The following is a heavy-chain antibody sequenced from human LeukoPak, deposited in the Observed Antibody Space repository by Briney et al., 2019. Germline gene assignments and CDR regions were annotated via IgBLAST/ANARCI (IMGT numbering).Heavy chain of an antibody. J-gene: IGHJ6*04. V-gene: IGHV1-2*04. Sequence: GASVKVSCKASGYTFTGCYMHWVRQAPGQGLEWMGWINPNSGGTNYAQKFQGWVTMTRDTSISTAYMEPSRLRSDDTAVYYCATERRDCSGGSCYYYGMDVWGKGTTVTVSS. CDR2: INPNSGGT. CDR1: GYTFTGCY. CDR3: ATERRDCSGGSCYYYGMDV. D-gene: IGHD2-15*01.